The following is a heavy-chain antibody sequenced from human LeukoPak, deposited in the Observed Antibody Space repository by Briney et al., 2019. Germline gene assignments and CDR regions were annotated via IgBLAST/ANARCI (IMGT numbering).Heavy chain of an antibody. CDR3: ARDFGPSRGFDH. D-gene: IGHD3-10*01. J-gene: IGHJ4*02. CDR1: GDSMNPYY. V-gene: IGHV4-59*01. CDR2: IFYAGST. Sequence: SETLSLTCTVSGDSMNPYYWSWIRQPPGKGLEWIGFIFYAGSTTYNPSLKTRVTTSMDTSRNQFSLKLTSLTAADTAVYYCARDFGPSRGFDHWGQGVLVTVSS.